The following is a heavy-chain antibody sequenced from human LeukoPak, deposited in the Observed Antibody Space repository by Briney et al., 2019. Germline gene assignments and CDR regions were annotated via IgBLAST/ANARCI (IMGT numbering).Heavy chain of an antibody. D-gene: IGHD5-24*01. CDR2: IYYSGST. CDR3: ARGEMATIRPFDY. Sequence: PSETLSVTCTVPGGSISSYYWSWIRQPPGKGLEWSGYIYYSGSTNYNPSLKGRVTISVDTSKNQFSLKLSSVTAADTAVYYCARGEMATIRPFDYWGQGTLVTVSS. J-gene: IGHJ4*02. V-gene: IGHV4-59*08. CDR1: GGSISSYY.